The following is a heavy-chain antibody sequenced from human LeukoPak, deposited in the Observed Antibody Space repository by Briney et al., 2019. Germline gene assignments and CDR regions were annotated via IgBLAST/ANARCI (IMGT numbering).Heavy chain of an antibody. CDR2: ISGSGGTT. D-gene: IGHD2-2*02. CDR1: GFTFSNSA. V-gene: IGHV3-23*01. CDR3: TKDDMFQLLYWKTPFDY. J-gene: IGHJ4*02. Sequence: QPGGSLRLSCAASGFTFSNSAMSWVRQAPGKGLEWVSDISGSGGTTHYADSVKGRFTISRDNAKNTLSLQMNSLRPEDTAIYYCTKDDMFQLLYWKTPFDYWGQGTLVTVSS.